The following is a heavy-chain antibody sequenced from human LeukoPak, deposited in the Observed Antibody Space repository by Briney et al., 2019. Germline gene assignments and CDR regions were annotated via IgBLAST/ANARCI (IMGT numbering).Heavy chain of an antibody. CDR2: IHTSGST. V-gene: IGHV4-4*07. Sequence: SETLSLTCTVSGGSISSYYWNWIRQPAGKGLEWIGRIHTSGSTNYNPSLKSRVTMSVDTSKNKFSLKLSSVTAADTAVYYCARVICSGGSCRFDYWGQGTLVTVSS. J-gene: IGHJ4*02. CDR3: ARVICSGGSCRFDY. CDR1: GGSISSYY. D-gene: IGHD2-15*01.